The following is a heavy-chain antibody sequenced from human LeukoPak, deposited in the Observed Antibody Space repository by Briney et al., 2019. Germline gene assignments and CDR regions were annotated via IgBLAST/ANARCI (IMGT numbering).Heavy chain of an antibody. CDR3: AKDRSAVRGAPEYFDY. CDR2: ISYDGSNK. Sequence: GGSLRLSCAASGFTFSTYGMHWVRQAPGKGLEWVAVISYDGSNKYYADSVKGRFTISRDNSKNTLYLQMNSLRADDTAVYYCAKDRSAVRGAPEYFDYWGQGTLVTVSS. CDR1: GFTFSTYG. V-gene: IGHV3-30*18. J-gene: IGHJ4*02. D-gene: IGHD3-10*01.